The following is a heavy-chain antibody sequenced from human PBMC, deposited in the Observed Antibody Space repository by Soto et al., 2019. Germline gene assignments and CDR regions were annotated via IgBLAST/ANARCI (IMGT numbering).Heavy chain of an antibody. CDR2: IHHSGST. Sequence: QMQLQESGPGLVKPSETLSLTCAVSSASIITEQRWTWVRQPPGKGLEWIGEIHHSGSTNNNPSLRSRVTMSVDKSKKQFSLNLNSVTAADTALYYCARSFGWYAIDHWGQGTLVIVSS. D-gene: IGHD6-19*01. CDR3: ARSFGWYAIDH. J-gene: IGHJ4*02. CDR1: SASIITEQR. V-gene: IGHV4-4*02.